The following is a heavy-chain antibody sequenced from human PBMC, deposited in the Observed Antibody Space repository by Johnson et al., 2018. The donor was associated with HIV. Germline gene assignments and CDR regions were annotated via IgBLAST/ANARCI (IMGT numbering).Heavy chain of an antibody. Sequence: VQLAESGGGLVKPGGSLRLSCAASGFTFSDYYMSWVRQAPGKGLEWVGFIRSKTYGGTTEYAATVKGRFIFSKEESKNIDYLPMNSLRIEDTAVYYCSSGVGFWSVVAFAIGGHGTMVTVSS. CDR2: IRSKTYGGTT. J-gene: IGHJ3*02. V-gene: IGHV3-71*04. D-gene: IGHD3-3*01. CDR3: SSGVGFWSVVAFAI. CDR1: GFTFSDYY.